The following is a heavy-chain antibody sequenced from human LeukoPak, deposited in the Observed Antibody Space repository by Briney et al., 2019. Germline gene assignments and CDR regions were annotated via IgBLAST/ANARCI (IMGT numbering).Heavy chain of an antibody. J-gene: IGHJ4*02. Sequence: ASVKVSCKASGYTFTGYYIHWVRQAPGQGLEWMGWINPNSGGTNYAQKFQGRVTMTRDTSTSTAYMELSRLRSDDTAVYYCARVGGPGDNYFDYWGQGTLVTVSS. CDR3: ARVGGPGDNYFDY. D-gene: IGHD7-27*01. CDR1: GYTFTGYY. CDR2: INPNSGGT. V-gene: IGHV1-2*02.